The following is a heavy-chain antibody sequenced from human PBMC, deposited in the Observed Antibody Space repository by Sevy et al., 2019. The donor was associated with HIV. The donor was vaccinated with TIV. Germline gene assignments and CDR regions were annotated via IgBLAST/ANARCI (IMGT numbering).Heavy chain of an antibody. Sequence: GGSLRLSCAASGFTFSSYAMHWIRQAPGKGLEWVALISYDGSNKYYADSVKGRFTISRDNSKNTLYLQMNSLRAEDTAVYYCARELTAMDFDYWGQRTLVTVSS. J-gene: IGHJ4*02. CDR1: GFTFSSYA. CDR3: ARELTAMDFDY. V-gene: IGHV3-30*04. CDR2: ISYDGSNK. D-gene: IGHD5-18*01.